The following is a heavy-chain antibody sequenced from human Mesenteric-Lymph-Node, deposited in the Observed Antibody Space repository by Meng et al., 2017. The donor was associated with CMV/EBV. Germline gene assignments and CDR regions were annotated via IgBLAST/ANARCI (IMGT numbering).Heavy chain of an antibody. CDR3: ARASGGKGDRQLDF. J-gene: IGHJ4*02. CDR2: IIPILGTS. D-gene: IGHD2-15*01. Sequence: SVKVSCKASGDTFRSYAISWVRQAPGQGLEWMGGIIPILGTSKNAQKFQDRVTVTTDESTSTAYMELSGLRSEDTAVYYCARASGGKGDRQLDFWGQGTLVTVSS. CDR1: GDTFRSYA. V-gene: IGHV1-69*05.